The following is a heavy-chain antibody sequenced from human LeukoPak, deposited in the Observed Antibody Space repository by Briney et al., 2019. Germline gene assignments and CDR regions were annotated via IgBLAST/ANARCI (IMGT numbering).Heavy chain of an antibody. Sequence: GRSLRLSCAASGFTFSSYGMHWVRQAPGKGLEWVAVIWYDGSNKYYADSVKGRFTISRDNSKNTLYLQMNSLRAEDTAVYYCAESEVGEDGDYWGQGTLVTVSS. D-gene: IGHD1-26*01. CDR2: IWYDGSNK. CDR1: GFTFSSYG. CDR3: AESEVGEDGDY. J-gene: IGHJ4*02. V-gene: IGHV3-33*06.